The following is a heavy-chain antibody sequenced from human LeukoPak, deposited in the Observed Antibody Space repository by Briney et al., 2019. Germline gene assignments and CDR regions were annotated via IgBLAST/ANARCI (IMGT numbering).Heavy chain of an antibody. CDR3: ARGPISYYYGMDV. CDR1: GFTFSSYG. V-gene: IGHV3-33*01. Sequence: GGSLRLSCAASGFTFSSYGMHWVRQAPGKGLEWVAVIWYDGSNKYYADSVKGRFTISRDNSKNTLYLQMNSLRAEDTAVYYCARGPISYYYGMDVWGQGTTVTVSS. D-gene: IGHD3-3*02. CDR2: IWYDGSNK. J-gene: IGHJ6*02.